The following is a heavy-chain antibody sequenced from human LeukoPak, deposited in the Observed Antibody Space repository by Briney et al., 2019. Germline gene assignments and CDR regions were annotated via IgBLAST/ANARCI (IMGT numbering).Heavy chain of an antibody. V-gene: IGHV3-7*01. CDR3: ARDTDGSLDY. CDR2: IKQDGSTK. CDR1: GFTFSNSW. Sequence: GGSLRLSCAASGFTFSNSWMAWVRQAAGKGLEWVANIKQDGSTKHYADSLKDRFTISRDNPKNLLYVQMNSLRADDTAVYYCARDTDGSLDYWGQGTLVTVSS. J-gene: IGHJ4*02. D-gene: IGHD1-26*01.